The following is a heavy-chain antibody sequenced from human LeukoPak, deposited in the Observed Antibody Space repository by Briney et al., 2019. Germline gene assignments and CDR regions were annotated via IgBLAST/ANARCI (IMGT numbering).Heavy chain of an antibody. CDR1: GGSIGSYY. V-gene: IGHV4-59*08. J-gene: IGHJ3*02. Sequence: SETLSLTCTVSGGSIGSYYWSWIRQLPGKGLEWIGYIYYSGSTNYNPSLKSRLTISVDTSKNQFSLKLSSVTAADTAVYYCARHGYGANSRDDAFDIWGQGTMVTVSS. CDR2: IYYSGST. CDR3: ARHGYGANSRDDAFDI. D-gene: IGHD4-23*01.